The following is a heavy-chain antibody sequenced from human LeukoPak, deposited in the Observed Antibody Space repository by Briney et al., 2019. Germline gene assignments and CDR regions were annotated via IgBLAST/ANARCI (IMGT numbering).Heavy chain of an antibody. Sequence: SETLSLTCTVSGGSISSSSYYWGWIRQPPGKGLEWIGSIYYSGSTYYNPSLKSRVTISVDTSKDQFSLKLSSVTAADTAVYYCARHKVSAGATPFDYWGQGTLVTVSP. V-gene: IGHV4-39*01. CDR2: IYYSGST. J-gene: IGHJ4*02. CDR1: GGSISSSSYY. CDR3: ARHKVSAGATPFDY. D-gene: IGHD1-26*01.